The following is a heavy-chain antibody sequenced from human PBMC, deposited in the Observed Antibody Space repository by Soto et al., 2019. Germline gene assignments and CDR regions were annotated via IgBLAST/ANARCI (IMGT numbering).Heavy chain of an antibody. CDR1: GYTFTGYY. CDR2: INPNSGGT. D-gene: IGHD2-2*02. Sequence: ASVKVSCKASGYTFTGYYMHWVRQAPGQGLEWMGWINPNSGGTNYAQKFQGWVTMTRDTSISTAYMELSRLRSDDTAVYYCARDHCSSTSCYTTDAFDIWGQGTMVTVSS. CDR3: ARDHCSSTSCYTTDAFDI. J-gene: IGHJ3*02. V-gene: IGHV1-2*04.